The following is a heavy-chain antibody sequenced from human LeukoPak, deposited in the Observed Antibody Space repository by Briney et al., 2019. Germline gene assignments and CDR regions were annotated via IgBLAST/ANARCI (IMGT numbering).Heavy chain of an antibody. J-gene: IGHJ5*02. V-gene: IGHV4-39*01. CDR1: GGSISSSSYY. CDR3: ASIVVVPAAVNWFDP. D-gene: IGHD2-2*01. CDR2: IYYSGST. Sequence: PSETLSLTCTVSGGSISSSSYYWGWIRQPPGKGLEWIGSIYYSGSTYYNPSLKSRVTISVDTSKNQFSLKLSSVTAADTAVYYCASIVVVPAAVNWFDPWGQGTLVTVSS.